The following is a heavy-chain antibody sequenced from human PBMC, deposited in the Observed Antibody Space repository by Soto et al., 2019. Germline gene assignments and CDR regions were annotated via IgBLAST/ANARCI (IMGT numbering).Heavy chain of an antibody. J-gene: IGHJ4*02. D-gene: IGHD3-9*01. CDR1: GFTFSSYA. Sequence: GGSLRLSCAASGFTFSSYAMSWVRQAPGKGLEWVSAISGSGGSTYYADSVKGRFTTSRDNSKNTLYLQMNSLRAEDTAVYYCAKYGPYFDWLSTSPYWGQGTLVTVSS. CDR2: ISGSGGST. CDR3: AKYGPYFDWLSTSPY. V-gene: IGHV3-23*01.